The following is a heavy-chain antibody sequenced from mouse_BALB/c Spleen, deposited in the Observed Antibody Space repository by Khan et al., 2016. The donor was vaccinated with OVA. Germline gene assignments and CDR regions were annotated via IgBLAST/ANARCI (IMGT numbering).Heavy chain of an antibody. Sequence: QVQLQQSGAELARPGASVKMSCKTSGYTFTSYTIHWIKLRPGQGLEWIGYINPNNGYTNYNQKFKDKATLTADKSSTTVYMQLSSLTSDDSAIYNVVRDGAYYMNDGWFAYWGQGTLVTVSA. CDR3: VRDGAYYMNDGWFAY. CDR1: GYTFTSYT. V-gene: IGHV1-4*01. J-gene: IGHJ3*01. CDR2: INPNNGYT. D-gene: IGHD2-14*01.